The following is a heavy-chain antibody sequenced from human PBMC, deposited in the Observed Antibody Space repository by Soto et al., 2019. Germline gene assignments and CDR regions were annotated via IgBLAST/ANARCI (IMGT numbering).Heavy chain of an antibody. CDR3: AKDTPSF. V-gene: IGHV3-30*18. CDR2: ISYDGSNK. Sequence: QVQLVESGGGVVQPGRSLRLSCAASGFTFSSYGMHWVRQAPGKGLEWVAVISYDGSNKYYADSVKGRFTISRDNSKNTLYLQMNSLRAEDTAVYYCAKDTPSFWGQGTMVTVSS. CDR1: GFTFSSYG. J-gene: IGHJ3*01.